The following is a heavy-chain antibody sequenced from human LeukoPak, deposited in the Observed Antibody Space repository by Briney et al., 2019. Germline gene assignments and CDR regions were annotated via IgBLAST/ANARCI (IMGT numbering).Heavy chain of an antibody. V-gene: IGHV3-7*03. CDR1: GFTFSSYW. CDR2: IKQDGSEK. CDR3: ARGRTMVTPSIVDY. J-gene: IGHJ4*02. Sequence: GGSLRLSCAASGFTFSSYWMSWVRQAPGKGLEWVANIKQDGSEKYYVDSVRGRFTISRDNAENSLYLQMNSPRAEDTAVYYCARGRTMVTPSIVDYWGQGTLVTVSS. D-gene: IGHD4/OR15-4a*01.